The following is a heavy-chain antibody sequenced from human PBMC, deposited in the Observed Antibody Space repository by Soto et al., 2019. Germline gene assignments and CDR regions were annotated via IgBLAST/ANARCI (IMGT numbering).Heavy chain of an antibody. CDR3: ARAPNYYDSSGYYDSDYYYGMDV. V-gene: IGHV3-53*01. Sequence: EVQLVESGGGLIQPGGSLRLSCAASGFTVSSNYMSWVRQAPGKGLEWVSVIYSGGSTYYADSVKGRFTISRDNSKNTLYLQMNSLRDEDTAVYYCARAPNYYDSSGYYDSDYYYGMDVWGQGTTVTVSS. J-gene: IGHJ6*02. CDR2: IYSGGST. D-gene: IGHD3-22*01. CDR1: GFTVSSNY.